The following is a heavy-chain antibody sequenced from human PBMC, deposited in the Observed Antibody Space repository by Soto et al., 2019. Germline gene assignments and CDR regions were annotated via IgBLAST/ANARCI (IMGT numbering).Heavy chain of an antibody. CDR2: ISYDGSNK. CDR1: GFTFSSYG. CDR3: AKGNGQWPNWFDP. Sequence: HPGGSLRLSCAASGFTFSSYGMHWVRQAPGKGLEWVAVISYDGSNKYYTDSVKGRFTISRDNSKNTLYLQMNSLRAEDTAVHYCAKGNGQWPNWFDPWGQGTLVTVSS. D-gene: IGHD6-19*01. V-gene: IGHV3-30*18. J-gene: IGHJ5*02.